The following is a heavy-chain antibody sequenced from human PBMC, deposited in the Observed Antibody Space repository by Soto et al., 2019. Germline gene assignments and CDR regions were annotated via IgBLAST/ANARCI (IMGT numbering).Heavy chain of an antibody. CDR3: ARRNVEMLIDY. D-gene: IGHD2-8*01. V-gene: IGHV2-26*01. J-gene: IGHJ4*02. Sequence: QVTLKESGPVLVKPTETLTLTCTVSGFSLSNARMGVSWIRQPPGKALEWLAHIFSNDEKSYSTSLKSRLTISKHTSKRQVVLTTPNMDPVDTAKNYCARRNVEMLIDYWGQGTLVTVSS. CDR1: GFSLSNARMG. CDR2: IFSNDEK.